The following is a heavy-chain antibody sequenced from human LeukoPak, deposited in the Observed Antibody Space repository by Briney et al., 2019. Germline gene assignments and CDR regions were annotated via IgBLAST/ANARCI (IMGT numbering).Heavy chain of an antibody. Sequence: PGGSLRLSCAASGFTFSSYSMSWVRQPPGKGLEWVSDISGGGDNTHSADSVRGRFTTSRDNSKNTVYLEMNSLRAEDTAVYYCARNNWNYLIVWGQGTTVTVSS. V-gene: IGHV3-23*01. J-gene: IGHJ6*02. CDR1: GFTFSSYS. CDR3: ARNNWNYLIV. D-gene: IGHD1-7*01. CDR2: ISGGGDNT.